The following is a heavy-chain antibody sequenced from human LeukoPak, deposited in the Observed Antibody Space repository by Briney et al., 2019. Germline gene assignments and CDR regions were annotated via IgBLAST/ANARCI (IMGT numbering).Heavy chain of an antibody. J-gene: IGHJ6*04. CDR1: GTSFSSHW. V-gene: IGHV3-21*01. Sequence: GGSLRLSCAASGTSFSSHWMHWVRQAPGKGLEWVSSISSSSSYIYYADSVKGRFTISRDNAKNSLYLQMNSLRAEDTAVYYCARDNYGSGSTAEPGGSYYYYGMDVWGKGTTVTVSS. CDR2: ISSSSSYI. D-gene: IGHD3-10*01. CDR3: ARDNYGSGSTAEPGGSYYYYGMDV.